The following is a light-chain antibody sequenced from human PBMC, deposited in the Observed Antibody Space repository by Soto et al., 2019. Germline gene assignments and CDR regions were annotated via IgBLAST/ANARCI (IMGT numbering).Light chain of an antibody. J-gene: IGKJ5*01. CDR2: DAS. Sequence: DIRMTQSPSSLSSSLGDRGTITFQASQNVNYYLNWYQQKPGRAPKLLIYDASNLEAGVPSRFRGSGSGTDFTFTISRLQPEDIATYYCQHYENLPTFGQGTRLQI. CDR3: QHYENLPT. V-gene: IGKV1-33*01. CDR1: QNVNYY.